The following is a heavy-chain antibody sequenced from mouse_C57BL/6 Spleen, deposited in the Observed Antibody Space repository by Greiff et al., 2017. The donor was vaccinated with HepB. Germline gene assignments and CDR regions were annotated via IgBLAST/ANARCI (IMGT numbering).Heavy chain of an antibody. V-gene: IGHV2-2*01. CDR2: IWSGGST. Sequence: QVQLKESGPGLVQPSQSLSITCTVSGFSLTSYGVHWVRQSPGKGLEWLGVIWSGGSTDYNAAFISRLSISKENSKSQVFFKMNSLQADDTAIYYCARGYGSWYFDVWGTGTTVTVSS. CDR3: ARGYGSWYFDV. D-gene: IGHD2-2*01. J-gene: IGHJ1*03. CDR1: GFSLTSYG.